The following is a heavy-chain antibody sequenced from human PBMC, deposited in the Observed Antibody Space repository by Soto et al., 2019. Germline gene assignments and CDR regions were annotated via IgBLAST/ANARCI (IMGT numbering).Heavy chain of an antibody. D-gene: IGHD3-22*01. Sequence: QVELVQSGAEVKKPGSSVKVSCQASEDTFRNYAISWVRQAPGQGLEWMGGIIAIFGTANYAQKFQGRVTITADISANTVYLELSSLSSEDTAVYYCASTKYDSSAYYYWYLGLWGRGNLVTVSS. V-gene: IGHV1-69*06. CDR2: IIAIFGTA. J-gene: IGHJ2*01. CDR1: EDTFRNYA. CDR3: ASTKYDSSAYYYWYLGL.